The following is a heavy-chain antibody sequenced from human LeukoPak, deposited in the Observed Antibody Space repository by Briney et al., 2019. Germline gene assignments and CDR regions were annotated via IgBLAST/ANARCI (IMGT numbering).Heavy chain of an antibody. V-gene: IGHV1-69*13. CDR2: IIPIFGTA. CDR3: ATQGDIVVVPAAPVGGFDP. CDR1: GGTFSSYA. Sequence: WASVKVSCKASGGTFSSYAISWVRQAPGQGLEWMGGIIPIFGTANYAQKFQGRVTITADESTSTAYMELSSLRSEDTAVYYCATQGDIVVVPAAPVGGFDPWGQGTLVTVSS. J-gene: IGHJ5*02. D-gene: IGHD2-2*01.